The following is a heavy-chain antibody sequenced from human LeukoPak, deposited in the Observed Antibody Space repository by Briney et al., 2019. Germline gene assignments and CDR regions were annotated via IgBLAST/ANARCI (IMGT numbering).Heavy chain of an antibody. CDR3: PKVCGTSCYLGDY. CDR2: ISYDGSNK. Sequence: GRSLRLSCAASGFTFSSYGMHWVRQAPGKGLEWVAVISYDGSNKYYADSVKGRFTISRDNSKNTLYLQMNSLRAEDTAVYYCPKVCGTSCYLGDYWGQGTLVTVSS. J-gene: IGHJ4*02. V-gene: IGHV3-30*18. D-gene: IGHD2-2*01. CDR1: GFTFSSYG.